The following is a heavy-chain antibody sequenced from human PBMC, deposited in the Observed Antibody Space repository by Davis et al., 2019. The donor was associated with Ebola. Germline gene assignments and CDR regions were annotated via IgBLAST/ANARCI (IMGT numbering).Heavy chain of an antibody. J-gene: IGHJ5*02. CDR3: ARDLGYYDFWSGYGGFDP. D-gene: IGHD3-3*01. Sequence: GESLKISCAASGFTFSDYYMSWVRQAPGKGLEWVAVISYDGSNKYYADSVKGRFTISRDNSKNTPYLQMNSLRAEDTAVYYCARDLGYYDFWSGYGGFDPWGQGTLVTVSS. V-gene: IGHV3-30*03. CDR1: GFTFSDYY. CDR2: ISYDGSNK.